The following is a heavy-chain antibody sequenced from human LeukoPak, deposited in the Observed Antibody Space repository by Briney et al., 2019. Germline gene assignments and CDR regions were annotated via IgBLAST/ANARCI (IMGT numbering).Heavy chain of an antibody. CDR2: ISSSGSTI. CDR1: GFTFSSYE. Sequence: GGSLRLSCAASGFTFSSYEMNWVRQAPGKGLEWVSYISSSGSTIYYADSVKGRFTISRDNAKNSLYLQMNSLRAEDTAVYYCAILPKGYCSGGSCYFDYWGQGPLVTVSS. J-gene: IGHJ4*02. V-gene: IGHV3-48*03. CDR3: AILPKGYCSGGSCYFDY. D-gene: IGHD2-15*01.